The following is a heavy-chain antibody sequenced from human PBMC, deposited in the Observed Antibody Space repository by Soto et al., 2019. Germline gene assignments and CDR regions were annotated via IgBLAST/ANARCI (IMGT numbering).Heavy chain of an antibody. Sequence: SETLSLTCAVYGGSFSGYYWSWLRQPPGKGLEWIGEINHSGSTNYNPSLKSRVTISVDTSKNQFSLKLSSVTAADTAVYYCARGKGRYCTNGVCLGAFDIWGQGTMVTVSS. CDR1: GGSFSGYY. D-gene: IGHD2-8*01. V-gene: IGHV4-34*01. J-gene: IGHJ3*02. CDR2: INHSGST. CDR3: ARGKGRYCTNGVCLGAFDI.